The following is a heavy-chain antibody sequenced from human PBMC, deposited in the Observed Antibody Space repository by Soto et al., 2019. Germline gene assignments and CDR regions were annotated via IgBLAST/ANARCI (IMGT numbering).Heavy chain of an antibody. J-gene: IGHJ6*02. D-gene: IGHD6-19*01. CDR1: GGTFSSYA. Sequence: SVKVSCKASGGTFSSYAISWVRQAPGQGLEWMGGIIPIFGTANYAQKFQGRVTVTADESTSTAYMELSSLRSEDTAVYYCARERVAVAGTIYYYGMDVWGQGTTVTVSS. CDR3: ARERVAVAGTIYYYGMDV. V-gene: IGHV1-69*13. CDR2: IIPIFGTA.